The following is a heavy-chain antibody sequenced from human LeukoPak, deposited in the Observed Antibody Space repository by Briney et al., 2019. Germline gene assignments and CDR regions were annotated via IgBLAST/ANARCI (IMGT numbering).Heavy chain of an antibody. CDR2: IYYSGST. Sequence: PGGSLRLSCAASGFTFSSYWMTWVRQAPGKGLEWIGYIYYSGSTYYNPSLKSRVTISVDTSKNQFSLKLSSVTAADTAVYYCARALVRITARVDYWGQGTLVTVSS. J-gene: IGHJ4*02. V-gene: IGHV4-59*06. D-gene: IGHD6-6*01. CDR3: ARALVRITARVDY. CDR1: GFTFSSYW.